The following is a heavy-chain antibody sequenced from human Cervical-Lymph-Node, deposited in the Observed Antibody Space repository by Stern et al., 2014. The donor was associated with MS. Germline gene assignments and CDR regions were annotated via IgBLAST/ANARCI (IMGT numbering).Heavy chain of an antibody. CDR3: ARGLLGSENAFDI. D-gene: IGHD2-15*01. CDR1: GYTFTSYG. CDR2: SSAYNCNT. J-gene: IGHJ3*02. Sequence: VQLVEYGAEVKKPGASVKVSCKASGYTFTSYGISWVRQATGQGLEWMGCSSAYNCNTNYAHKLQGRVTITTDTSTSTAYMELRSLRSDDTAVYYCARGLLGSENAFDIWGQGTMVTVSS. V-gene: IGHV1-18*01.